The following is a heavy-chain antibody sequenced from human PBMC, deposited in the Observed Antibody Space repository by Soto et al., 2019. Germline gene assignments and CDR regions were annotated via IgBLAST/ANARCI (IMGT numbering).Heavy chain of an antibody. CDR1: GGTFSSYT. V-gene: IGHV1-69*12. CDR3: ARVRPYAAAAPGPAFDL. J-gene: IGHJ3*01. Sequence: QVQLVQSGAEVKKPGSSVKVSCKASGGTFSSYTISWVRQAPGQGLEWMGGIIPIFGTANYAQKFQGRVTFPADESTSTASMELSSLRSEDTAVYYCARVRPYAAAAPGPAFDLWGQGTMVTVSS. D-gene: IGHD6-13*01. CDR2: IIPIFGTA.